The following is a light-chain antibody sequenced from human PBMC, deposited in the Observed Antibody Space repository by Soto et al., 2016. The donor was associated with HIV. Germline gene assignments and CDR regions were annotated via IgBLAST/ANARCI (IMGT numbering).Light chain of an antibody. CDR1: NIESKS. CDR2: DDD. Sequence: SYELTQPPSVSVAPGKTARITCGGNNIESKSVHWYQQKPGQAPVLVVYDDDDRPSGIPERFSGSSSGNTATLTISRVEIGDEADYYCQVWDSSSDHWVFGGGTKLTVL. J-gene: IGLJ3*02. CDR3: QVWDSSSDHWV. V-gene: IGLV3-21*03.